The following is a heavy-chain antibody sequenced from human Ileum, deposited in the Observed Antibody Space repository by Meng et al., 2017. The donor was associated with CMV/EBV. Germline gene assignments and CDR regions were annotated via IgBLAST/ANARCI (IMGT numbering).Heavy chain of an antibody. D-gene: IGHD6-19*01. CDR2: IGSITTFR. V-gene: IGHV3-21*01. Sequence: GGSLRLSCAASGFPFSSYTMNWVRQAPGKGLEWVSSIGSITTFRNYADSVKGRFTISRDNAENSLYLQMNSLRAEDTAVYYCAKTGLVAYYGMDVWGQGTTVTVS. CDR3: AKTGLVAYYGMDV. J-gene: IGHJ6*02. CDR1: GFPFSSYT.